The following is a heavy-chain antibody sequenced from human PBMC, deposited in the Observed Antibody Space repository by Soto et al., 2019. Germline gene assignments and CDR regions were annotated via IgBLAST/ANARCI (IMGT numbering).Heavy chain of an antibody. D-gene: IGHD3-16*01. Sequence: AASVKVSCKASGGTFSSYAISWVRQAPGQGLEWMGGIIPIFGTANYAQKFQGRVTITADESTSTAYMELSSLRSEDTAVYYCARAGGRLQSLYYFDYWGQGTLVTVSS. CDR1: GGTFSSYA. CDR3: ARAGGRLQSLYYFDY. J-gene: IGHJ4*02. V-gene: IGHV1-69*13. CDR2: IIPIFGTA.